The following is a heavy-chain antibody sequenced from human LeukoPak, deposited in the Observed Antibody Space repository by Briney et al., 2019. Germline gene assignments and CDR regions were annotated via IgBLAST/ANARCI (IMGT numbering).Heavy chain of an antibody. CDR2: IYYSGST. V-gene: IGHV4-59*06. Sequence: SETLSLTCTVSGGSISSYYWSWIRQHPGKGLEWIGYIYYSGSTYYNPSLKSRVTISVDTSKNQFSLKLSSVTAADTVVYYCAARYCSSTSCYRPKFDYWGQGTLVTVSS. J-gene: IGHJ4*02. CDR3: AARYCSSTSCYRPKFDY. CDR1: GGSISSYY. D-gene: IGHD2-2*02.